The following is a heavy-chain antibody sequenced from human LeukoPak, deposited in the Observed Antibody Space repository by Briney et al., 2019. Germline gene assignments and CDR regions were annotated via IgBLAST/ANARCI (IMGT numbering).Heavy chain of an antibody. CDR3: ARDVVATLGKYYFDY. V-gene: IGHV3-48*04. Sequence: GGSLRLSCAASGFTFSTYSMNWVRQAPGKGLEWVSYISSGSRTIYYADPVKGRFTISRDNAKNSLYLQMNSLRAEDTAVYYCARDVVATLGKYYFDYWGQGTLVTVSS. CDR1: GFTFSTYS. D-gene: IGHD5-12*01. CDR2: ISSGSRTI. J-gene: IGHJ4*02.